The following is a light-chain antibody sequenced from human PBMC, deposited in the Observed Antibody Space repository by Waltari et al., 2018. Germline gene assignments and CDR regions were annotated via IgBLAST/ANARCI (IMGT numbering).Light chain of an antibody. CDR2: WAS. J-gene: IGKJ4*01. V-gene: IGKV4-1*01. CDR3: QQYYNTPLT. Sequence: DIVMTQSPDSLAVSLGGRATINCKSSQSVLYSSDNENYLAWYQQKPRQPPRLLIYWASIRESGVPGRFSGSGSGTDFTLTISSLQAEDVAVYYCQQYYNTPLTFGGGTKVEIK. CDR1: QSVLYSSDNENY.